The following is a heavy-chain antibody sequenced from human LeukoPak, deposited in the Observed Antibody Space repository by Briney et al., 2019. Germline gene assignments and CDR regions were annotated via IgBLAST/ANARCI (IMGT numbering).Heavy chain of an antibody. CDR2: ISSNGGST. Sequence: GGSLRLSCAASGFTFSSYAMHRVRQAPGKGLEYVSPISSNGGSTYYANSVKGRFTISRDNSKNTLYLQMGSLRAEDMAVYYCARDYYDSSGYYCFGYWGQGTLVTVSS. J-gene: IGHJ4*02. V-gene: IGHV3-64*01. D-gene: IGHD3-22*01. CDR1: GFTFSSYA. CDR3: ARDYYDSSGYYCFGY.